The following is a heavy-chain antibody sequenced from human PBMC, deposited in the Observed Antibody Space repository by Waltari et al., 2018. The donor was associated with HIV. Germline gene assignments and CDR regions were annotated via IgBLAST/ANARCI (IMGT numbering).Heavy chain of an antibody. J-gene: IGHJ4*02. Sequence: EVQLVESGGGLVKPGGSLRLSCTASGFIFSRYSMNWFRQARGNGLEWVSYISRSGRAICYADSVKGRFTNTRDTAKNALYMQMNSLRAEDTAVYYCARDRTRYYLDSWGQGTLVTVAS. V-gene: IGHV3-48*01. CDR2: ISRSGRAI. D-gene: IGHD6-6*01. CDR3: ARDRTRYYLDS. CDR1: GFIFSRYS.